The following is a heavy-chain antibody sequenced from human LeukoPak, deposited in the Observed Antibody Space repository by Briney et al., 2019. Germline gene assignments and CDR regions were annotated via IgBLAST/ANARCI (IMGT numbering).Heavy chain of an antibody. D-gene: IGHD1-26*01. J-gene: IGHJ4*02. V-gene: IGHV1-3*01. Sequence: GASVKVSCKASGYTFTSYDINWVRQATGQGLEWMGWINAGNGNTKYSQKFQGRVTITRDTSASTAYMELSSLRSEDTAVYYCAKPEDSGSYFPLDYWGQGTLVTVSS. CDR3: AKPEDSGSYFPLDY. CDR2: INAGNGNT. CDR1: GYTFTSYD.